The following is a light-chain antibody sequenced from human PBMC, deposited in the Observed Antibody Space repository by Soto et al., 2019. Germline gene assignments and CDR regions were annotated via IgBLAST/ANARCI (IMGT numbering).Light chain of an antibody. CDR2: KVS. V-gene: IGKV2-30*01. CDR1: QSLLYIDGDPS. Sequence: DVVMHQSPLSLPVTLGQPAPIYCRSSQSLLYIDGDPSLNWFQQMPDQSPRRRIYKVSKRDSGVPDRFSGSGAGSDCTLKSSRVEAAHVAVCSCTPGTPWRPYSFSTGTKRAI. CDR3: TPGTPWRPYS. J-gene: IGKJ2*01.